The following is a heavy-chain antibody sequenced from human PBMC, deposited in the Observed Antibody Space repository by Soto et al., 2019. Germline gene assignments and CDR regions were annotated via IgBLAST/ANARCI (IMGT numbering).Heavy chain of an antibody. CDR2: IWYDGSNK. Sequence: GGSLRLSCAASGFTFSSYGMHWVRQAPGKGLEWVAVIWYDGSNKYYADSVKGRFTISRDNSKNTLYLQMNSLRAEDTAVYYFARDDSSGWYYFDYWGQGTLVTVSS. D-gene: IGHD6-19*01. J-gene: IGHJ4*02. CDR3: ARDDSSGWYYFDY. V-gene: IGHV3-33*01. CDR1: GFTFSSYG.